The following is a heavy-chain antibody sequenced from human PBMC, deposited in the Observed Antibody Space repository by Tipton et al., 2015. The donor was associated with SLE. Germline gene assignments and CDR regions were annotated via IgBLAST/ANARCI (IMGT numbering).Heavy chain of an antibody. D-gene: IGHD3-10*01. V-gene: IGHV4-34*01. CDR2: INHSGST. J-gene: IGHJ6*02. CDR3: ARDDVLLWFRGMDV. CDR1: GGSFGGYY. Sequence: TLSLTCAVYGGSFGGYYWSWIRQPPGKGLEWIGEINHSGSTNYNPSLKSRVTISVDTSKNQFSLKLTSVTAADTAVYYCARDDVLLWFRGMDVWGQGTTVTVSS.